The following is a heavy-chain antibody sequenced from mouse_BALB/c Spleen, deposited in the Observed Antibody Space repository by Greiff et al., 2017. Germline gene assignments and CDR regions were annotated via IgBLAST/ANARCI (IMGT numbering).Heavy chain of an antibody. CDR3: ARPYYDGSSQSYWYFDV. J-gene: IGHJ1*01. V-gene: IGHV1S137*01. CDR1: GYTFTDYA. Sequence: QVQLQQSGAELVRPGVSVKISCKGSGYTFTDYAMHWVKQSHAKSLEWIGVISTYYGDASYNQKFKGKATMTVDKSSSTAYMELARLTSEDSAIYYCARPYYDGSSQSYWYFDVWGAGTTVTVSS. D-gene: IGHD1-1*01. CDR2: ISTYYGDA.